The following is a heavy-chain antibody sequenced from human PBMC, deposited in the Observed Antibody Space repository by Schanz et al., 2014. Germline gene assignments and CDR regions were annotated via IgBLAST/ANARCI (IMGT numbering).Heavy chain of an antibody. D-gene: IGHD3-22*01. CDR2: FYYTGSF. J-gene: IGHJ4*02. V-gene: IGHV4-59*01. CDR1: GGSMAGYY. CDR3: ARSRSGYKYYFDY. Sequence: QVQLQESGPGLVKPSETLSLTCTVSGGSMAGYYWSFIRQPPGKGLEWIGYFYYTGSFNYNPSLKSRATISMDTSKNQFSLKLSAVTAADTAVYYCARSRSGYKYYFDYWGQGALVTVSS.